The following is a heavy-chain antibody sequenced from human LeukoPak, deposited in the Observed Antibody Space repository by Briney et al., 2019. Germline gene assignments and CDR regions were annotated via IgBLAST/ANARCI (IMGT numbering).Heavy chain of an antibody. CDR1: GYPFTTYG. J-gene: IGHJ5*02. Sequence: GASVKVSCKASGYPFTTYGINWVRQAPGQGLEWMGWISAYNGNTNYAQNLQGRVTLTTDTSASTAYMELRSLRSDDTAVYYCARDLIAARPGWFDPWGQGTLVIVSS. CDR2: ISAYNGNT. CDR3: ARDLIAARPGWFDP. D-gene: IGHD6-6*01. V-gene: IGHV1-18*01.